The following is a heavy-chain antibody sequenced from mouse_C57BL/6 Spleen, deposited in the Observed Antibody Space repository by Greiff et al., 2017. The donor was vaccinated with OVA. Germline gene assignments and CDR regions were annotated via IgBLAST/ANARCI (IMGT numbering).Heavy chain of an antibody. CDR2: IHPNSGST. J-gene: IGHJ2*01. CDR1: GYTFTSYW. D-gene: IGHD2-1*01. Sequence: QVQLQQPGAELVKPGASVKLSCKASGYTFTSYWMHWVKQRPGQGLEWIGMIHPNSGSTNYNEKFKSKATLTVDKSSSTAYMQLSSLTSEDSAVYYGAREGAYGNHGGFDYWGQGTTLTVSS. V-gene: IGHV1-64*01. CDR3: AREGAYGNHGGFDY.